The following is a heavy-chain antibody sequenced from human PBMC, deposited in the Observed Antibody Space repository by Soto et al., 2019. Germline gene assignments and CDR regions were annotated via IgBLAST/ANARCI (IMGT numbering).Heavy chain of an antibody. CDR1: GFTFSSYG. V-gene: IGHV3-33*01. CDR3: ARGAPTIFGVVIISDYFDY. CDR2: IWYDGSNK. D-gene: IGHD3-3*01. J-gene: IGHJ4*02. Sequence: QVQLVESGGGVVQPGRSLRLSCAASGFTFSSYGMHWVRQAPGKGLEWVAVIWYDGSNKYYADSVKGRFTISRDNSKNTLYLQMNSLRAEDTAVYYCARGAPTIFGVVIISDYFDYWGQGTLVTVSS.